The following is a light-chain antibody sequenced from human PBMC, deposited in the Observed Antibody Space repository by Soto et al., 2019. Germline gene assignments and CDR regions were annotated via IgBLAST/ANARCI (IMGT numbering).Light chain of an antibody. CDR2: DVG. CDR1: SSDVGGYNY. J-gene: IGLJ2*01. V-gene: IGLV2-14*01. Sequence: QSALTQPASVSGSPGQSITISCTGTSSDVGGYNYVSWYQQHPGKAPKLMIYDVGNRPSGVPNRFSGSKSGNTASLTISGLQPEDEADYYCSSYTSSSTLAFGGGTKLTVL. CDR3: SSYTSSSTLA.